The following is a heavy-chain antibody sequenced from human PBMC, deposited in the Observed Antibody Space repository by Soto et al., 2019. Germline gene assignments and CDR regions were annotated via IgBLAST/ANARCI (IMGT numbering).Heavy chain of an antibody. D-gene: IGHD5-18*01. CDR2: IYYRGST. V-gene: IGHV4-61*01. J-gene: IGHJ4*02. CDR3: ARGLQLWTLDY. CDR1: GGSVSSGSDY. Sequence: QVQLQESGPGLVKPSETLSLTCTVSGGSVSSGSDYWSWIRQPPGKGLEWIGYIYYRGSTNYNPSLTSRVTTSVGASKNPFALKLSSVTAAATAVYYCARGLQLWTLDYWGQGTLVTVSS.